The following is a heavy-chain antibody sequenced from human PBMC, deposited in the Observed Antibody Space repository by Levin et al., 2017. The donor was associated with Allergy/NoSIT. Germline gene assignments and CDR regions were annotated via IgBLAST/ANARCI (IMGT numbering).Heavy chain of an antibody. CDR3: AHSSSRTHQSFDY. Sequence: QTLSLTCTFSVFSLRPLFLCVSLLLPPPGKALEWLALIYWDDDKRYSPSLKSRLTITKDTSRNQVVLTMTNVDPVDTGTYFCAHSSSRTHQSFDYWGQGTLVTVSS. CDR1: VFSLRPLFLC. CDR2: IYWDDDK. D-gene: IGHD6-13*01. V-gene: IGHV2-5*08. J-gene: IGHJ4*02.